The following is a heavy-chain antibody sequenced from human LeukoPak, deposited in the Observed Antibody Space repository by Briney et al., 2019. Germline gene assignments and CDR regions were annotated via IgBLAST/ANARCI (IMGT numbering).Heavy chain of an antibody. CDR3: ATASDGGGYCSGGSCYFYY. Sequence: GGSLRLSCAASGFTFSDYYMSWIRQAPGKGLEWVSYISSSGSTIYYADSVKGRFTISRDNAKNSLYLQMNRLRAEDTAVYYCATASDGGGYCSGGSCYFYYSGPRTLVTVSS. D-gene: IGHD2-15*01. CDR1: GFTFSDYY. CDR2: ISSSGSTI. J-gene: IGHJ4*02. V-gene: IGHV3-11*01.